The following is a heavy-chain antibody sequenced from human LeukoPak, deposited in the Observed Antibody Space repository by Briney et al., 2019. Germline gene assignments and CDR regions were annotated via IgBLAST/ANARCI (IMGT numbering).Heavy chain of an antibody. J-gene: IGHJ3*02. CDR2: IYPGDSDT. D-gene: IGHD6-19*01. Sequence: GESLNISCVGAGYTFTSYWIGWVRQMPGKGLEWMGIIYPGDSDTRYSPSFQGQVTISADKSITTAYLQWSSLKASDTATYYCATGYGSGRGAFDIWGQGTMVTVSS. V-gene: IGHV5-51*01. CDR3: ATGYGSGRGAFDI. CDR1: GYTFTSYW.